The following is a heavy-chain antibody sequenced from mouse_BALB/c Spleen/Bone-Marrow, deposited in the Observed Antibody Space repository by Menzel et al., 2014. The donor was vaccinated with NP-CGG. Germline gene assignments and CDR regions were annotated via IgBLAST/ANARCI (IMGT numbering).Heavy chain of an antibody. J-gene: IGHJ3*01. D-gene: IGHD2-4*01. CDR3: ARDYDYDPAWFAY. CDR1: GFTFSDYY. V-gene: IGHV5-4*02. Sequence: DVHLVESGGGLVKPGGSLKLSCAASGFTFSDYYMYWVRQTPEKRLEWVATISDGGSYTYYPDSVKGRFTISRDNAKNNLYLQMSSLKSEDTAMYYCARDYDYDPAWFAYWGQGTLVTASA. CDR2: ISDGGSYT.